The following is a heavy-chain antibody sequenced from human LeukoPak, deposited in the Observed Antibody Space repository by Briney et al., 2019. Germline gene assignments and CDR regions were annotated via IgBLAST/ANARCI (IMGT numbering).Heavy chain of an antibody. D-gene: IGHD3-16*01. J-gene: IGHJ4*02. CDR2: INHSGST. CDR1: GFTFSSYA. Sequence: GSLRLSCAASGFTFSSYAMSWVRQPPGKGLEWIGEINHSGSTNYNPSLKSRVTISVDTSKNQFSLKLSSVTAADTAVYYCAKGRGFRVWDPWDNWGQGTLITVSS. CDR3: AKGRGFRVWDPWDN. V-gene: IGHV4-34*01.